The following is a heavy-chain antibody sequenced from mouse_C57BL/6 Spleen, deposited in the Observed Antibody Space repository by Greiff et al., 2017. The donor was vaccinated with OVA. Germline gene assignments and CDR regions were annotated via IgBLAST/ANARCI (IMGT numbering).Heavy chain of an antibody. J-gene: IGHJ1*03. Sequence: QVQLKQPGAELVMPGASVKLSCKASGYTFTSYWMHWVKQRPGQGLEWIGEIDPSDSYTNYNQKFKGKSTLTVDKSSSTAYMQLSSLTSEDSAVYYCARYWAYWYFDVWGTGTTVTVSS. CDR3: ARYWAYWYFDV. CDR2: IDPSDSYT. V-gene: IGHV1-69*01. CDR1: GYTFTSYW.